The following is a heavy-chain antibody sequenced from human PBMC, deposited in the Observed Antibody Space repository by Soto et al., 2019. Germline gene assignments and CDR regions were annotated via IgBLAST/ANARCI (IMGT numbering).Heavy chain of an antibody. CDR1: GGSFSGYY. Sequence: QVQLQQWGAGLLKPSETLSLTCAVYGGSFSGYYWSWIRQPPGKGLEWIGEINHSGSTNYNPSLKSRVTISVDTSKNQFSLKLSSVTAADTAVYYCARGQYDFWSGTNWFDPWGQGTLVTVSS. CDR2: INHSGST. CDR3: ARGQYDFWSGTNWFDP. J-gene: IGHJ5*02. V-gene: IGHV4-34*01. D-gene: IGHD3-3*01.